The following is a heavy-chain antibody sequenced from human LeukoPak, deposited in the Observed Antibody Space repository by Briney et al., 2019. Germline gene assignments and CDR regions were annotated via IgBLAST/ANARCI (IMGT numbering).Heavy chain of an antibody. CDR1: GGSISSSSYY. CDR3: ARQLVVNWFDL. V-gene: IGHV4-39*01. D-gene: IGHD2-8*02. CDR2: IYYSGST. J-gene: IGHJ5*02. Sequence: SETLSLTCTVSGGSISSSSYYWGWIRQPPGKGLEWIGSIYYSGSTYHNPSLKSRVTISVDTSKNQFSLKLSSVTAADTAVYYCARQLVVNWFDLWGQGTLVTVSS.